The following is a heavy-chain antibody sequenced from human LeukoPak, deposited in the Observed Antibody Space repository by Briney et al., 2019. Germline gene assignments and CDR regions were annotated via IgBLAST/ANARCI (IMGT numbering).Heavy chain of an antibody. CDR2: ISFIIST. D-gene: IGHD6-19*01. V-gene: IGHV3-23*01. CDR3: AKGTSSLNYDAFDI. Sequence: PGGSLRLSCAASGFSFSSFGVNWVRQGPGKGLEWVSGISFIISTWSADSVKGRLTISRDNSKNTVYLQMNSLRDDDTAVYYCAKGTSSLNYDAFDIWGQGTLVTVSS. CDR1: GFSFSSFG. J-gene: IGHJ3*02.